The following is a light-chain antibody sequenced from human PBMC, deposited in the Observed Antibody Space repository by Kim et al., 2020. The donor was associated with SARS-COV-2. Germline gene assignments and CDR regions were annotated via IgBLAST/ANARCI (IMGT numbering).Light chain of an antibody. V-gene: IGLV1-47*02. Sequence: QSVLSQPPSASGSPGQTVTISCSGGTSNIGNNYVYWYHQVPDKAPRILIFNGALRPSGIPDRCFCGKSGSSASLAINGLRSADEGNYYCGSWDDGLSAYVFGSGTKVTVL. CDR3: GSWDDGLSAYV. J-gene: IGLJ1*01. CDR1: TSNIGNNY. CDR2: NGA.